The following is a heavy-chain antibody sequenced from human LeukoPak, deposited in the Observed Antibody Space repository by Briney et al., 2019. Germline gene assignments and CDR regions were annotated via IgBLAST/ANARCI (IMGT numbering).Heavy chain of an antibody. CDR1: GFIVSSNY. Sequence: GGSLRLSCAASGFIVSSNYMSWVRQAPGKGLEWVSVVYSGGSTYYADSVQGRFTISRDNPKNTLYLQMNSLRAEDTAVYFCAKRGVVIRVFLVGFHKEAYYFDSWGQGALVTVSS. CDR2: VYSGGST. D-gene: IGHD3-10*01. CDR3: AKRGVVIRVFLVGFHKEAYYFDS. V-gene: IGHV3-53*01. J-gene: IGHJ4*02.